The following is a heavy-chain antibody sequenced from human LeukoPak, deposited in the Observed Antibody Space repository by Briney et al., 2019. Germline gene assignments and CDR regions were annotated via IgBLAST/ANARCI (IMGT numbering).Heavy chain of an antibody. V-gene: IGHV1-3*01. CDR3: TLAGVVPAAIDY. D-gene: IGHD2-2*01. CDR2: INAGNGNT. CDR1: GYTFTSYA. J-gene: IGHJ4*02. Sequence: GASVKVSCKASGYTFTSYAMHWVRQAPGQRLEWMGWINAGNGNTKYSQKFQGRVTITRDTSASTAYMELSSLRSEDTAVYYCTLAGVVPAAIDYWGRGTLVTASS.